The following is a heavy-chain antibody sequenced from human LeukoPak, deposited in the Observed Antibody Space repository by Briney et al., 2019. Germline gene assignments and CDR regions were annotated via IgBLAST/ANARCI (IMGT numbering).Heavy chain of an antibody. CDR1: GGSISSGDYY. CDR2: IYYSGTT. Sequence: PSETLSLTCTVSGGSISSGDYYWSWIRQPPGKGLEWIGYIYYSGTTYYNPSLKSRVTISVDTSKNQFPLKLTSVTAADTAGYYCASGPYASGSYYWRQGTLVTVSS. V-gene: IGHV4-30-4*01. CDR3: ASGPYASGSYY. J-gene: IGHJ4*02. D-gene: IGHD3-10*01.